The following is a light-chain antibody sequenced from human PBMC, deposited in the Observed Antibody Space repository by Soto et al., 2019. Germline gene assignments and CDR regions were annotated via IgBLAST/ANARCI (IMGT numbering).Light chain of an antibody. V-gene: IGLV2-23*01. CDR1: SSDVGSYNL. CDR3: CSYAGSSTLV. Sequence: QSALTQPASVSGSPGQSITISCTGTSSDVGSYNLVSWYQQYPGKAPKVLIYEGSKRPSGVSNRFSGSKSGNTASLTISGLQAEDEAAYYCCSYAGSSTLVFGGGTKLTV. CDR2: EGS. J-gene: IGLJ3*02.